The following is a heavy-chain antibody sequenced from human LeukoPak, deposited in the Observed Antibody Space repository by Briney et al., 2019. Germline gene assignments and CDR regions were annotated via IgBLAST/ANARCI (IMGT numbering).Heavy chain of an antibody. CDR2: TKRDGSAK. CDR3: ARGVIPGIAAAGSFYYYMDV. V-gene: IGHV3-7*01. J-gene: IGHJ6*03. Sequence: GGSLRLSCGASGFTVTRNYMTWVRKAPGKGREGVANTKRDGSAKYYVDSVKGRFTISRDNAKNSLYLQMNILRAEDTAVYYCARGVIPGIAAAGSFYYYMDVWGKGTTVTVSS. CDR1: GFTVTRNY. D-gene: IGHD6-13*01.